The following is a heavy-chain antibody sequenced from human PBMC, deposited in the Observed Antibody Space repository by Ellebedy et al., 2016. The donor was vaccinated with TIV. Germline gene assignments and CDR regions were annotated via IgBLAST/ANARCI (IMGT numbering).Heavy chain of an antibody. CDR1: GGSFSTYW. CDR3: AGHPVDFEY. V-gene: IGHV4-34*01. Sequence: SETLSLTXAVYGGSFSTYWWSWIRQPPGKGLEWIGEITPYGGTNYSPSLRSRVTISGDRSNNQFSLRLSSVTAADTAVYYCAGHPVDFEYWGQGTLVTVSS. CDR2: ITPYGGT. J-gene: IGHJ4*02.